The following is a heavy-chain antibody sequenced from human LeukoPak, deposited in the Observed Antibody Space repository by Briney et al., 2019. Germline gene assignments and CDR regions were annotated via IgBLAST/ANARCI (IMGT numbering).Heavy chain of an antibody. CDR2: ISGSGGST. Sequence: PSETLSLTCAVYGGSFSGYYWSWVRQAPGKGLEWVSAISGSGGSTYYADSVKGRFTISRDNSKNTLYLQMNSLRAEDTAVYYCAKDGTGLYYFDYWGQGTLVTVSS. CDR1: GGSFSGYY. D-gene: IGHD3/OR15-3a*01. J-gene: IGHJ4*02. V-gene: IGHV3-23*01. CDR3: AKDGTGLYYFDY.